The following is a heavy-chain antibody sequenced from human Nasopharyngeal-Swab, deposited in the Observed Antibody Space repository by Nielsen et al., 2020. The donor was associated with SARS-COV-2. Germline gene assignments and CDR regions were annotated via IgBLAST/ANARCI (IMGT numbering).Heavy chain of an antibody. V-gene: IGHV4-31*02. CDR3: ARAAITMTVVVSAFDI. D-gene: IGHD3-22*01. CDR2: IYYSGST. J-gene: IGHJ3*02. Sequence: RQAPGKGLEWIGYIYYSGSTYYNPSLKSRVTISVDTSKNQFSLKLSSVTAADTAVYYCARAAITMTVVVSAFDIWGQGTMVTVSS.